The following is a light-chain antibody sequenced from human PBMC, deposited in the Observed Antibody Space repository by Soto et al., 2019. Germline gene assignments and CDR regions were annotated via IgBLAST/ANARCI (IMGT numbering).Light chain of an antibody. CDR2: DAS. V-gene: IGKV1-33*01. J-gene: IGKJ5*01. CDR3: QQYDTVPPT. CDR1: QDISNY. Sequence: DLQMTQSPSSLSASVGDRVTITCQASQDISNYLNWYQQKPGKAPKLLIYDASNLETGVPSRFTGSGSGTDFTFTISSLQPEDIATYYCQQYDTVPPTFGRGTRLDIK.